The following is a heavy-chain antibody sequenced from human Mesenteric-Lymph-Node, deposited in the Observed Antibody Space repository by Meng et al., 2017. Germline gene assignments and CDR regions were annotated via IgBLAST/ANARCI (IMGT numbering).Heavy chain of an antibody. CDR3: ARGVLSPYNWFDP. V-gene: IGHV4-39*07. J-gene: IGHJ5*02. Sequence: SETLSLTCTVSGGPISSSSYYWGWIRQPPGKGLEWIGSIYYSGSTYYNPSLKSRVTISVDTSKNQFSLKVSSVTAADTAVYYCARGVLSPYNWFDPWGQGTLVTVSS. CDR1: GGPISSSSYY. D-gene: IGHD2-15*01. CDR2: IYYSGST.